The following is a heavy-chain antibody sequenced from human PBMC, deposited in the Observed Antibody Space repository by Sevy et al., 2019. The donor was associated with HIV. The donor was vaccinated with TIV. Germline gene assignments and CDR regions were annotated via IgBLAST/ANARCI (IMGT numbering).Heavy chain of an antibody. CDR1: GFTFSDYR. Sequence: GGSLRLSCAASGFTFSDYRMHWVRQAPGKGLEWVAVISYDGRNNKYNAESVNGRFTISRDNSKNTVYMQMNSLRAEDTAIYYCARDRGEILSSAFDYWGQGTLVTVSS. V-gene: IGHV3-30*04. CDR2: ISYDGRNNK. D-gene: IGHD3-16*01. CDR3: ARDRGEILSSAFDY. J-gene: IGHJ4*02.